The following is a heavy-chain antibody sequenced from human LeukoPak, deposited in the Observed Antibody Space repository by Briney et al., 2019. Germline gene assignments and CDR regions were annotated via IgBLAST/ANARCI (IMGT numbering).Heavy chain of an antibody. CDR2: ISASGGST. D-gene: IGHD4-17*01. CDR3: AKDRDTSTAQGFDY. CDR1: GFTFTSYA. Sequence: GGSLRLSCAASGFTFTSYAMSWVRQAPGQGLEWVSAISASGGSTYFADSVKGRFTISRDNSKNLLYLQMNSLRVEDTAVYYCAKDRDTSTAQGFDYWGQGTLVIVSS. J-gene: IGHJ4*02. V-gene: IGHV3-23*01.